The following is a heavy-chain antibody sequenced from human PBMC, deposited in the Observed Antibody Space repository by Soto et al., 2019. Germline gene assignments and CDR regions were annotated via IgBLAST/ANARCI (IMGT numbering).Heavy chain of an antibody. V-gene: IGHV3-23*01. Sequence: EVQLLESGGGLVQPGGSLRLSCAASGFTFNNYAMTWVRQAPGKGLEWVSAISGGGDTTSYADSVKGRFTVSRDGSKNTLYLQMSRLRAEDTALYYCAKGRGGSGSLTPRVDFWVQGTLVTVSS. CDR3: AKGRGGSGSLTPRVDF. D-gene: IGHD3-10*01. J-gene: IGHJ4*02. CDR2: ISGGGDTT. CDR1: GFTFNNYA.